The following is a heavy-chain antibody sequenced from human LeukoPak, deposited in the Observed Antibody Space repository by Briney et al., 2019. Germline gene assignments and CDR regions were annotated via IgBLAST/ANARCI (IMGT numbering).Heavy chain of an antibody. D-gene: IGHD3-10*01. CDR1: GYTFTGYY. V-gene: IGHV1-2*02. J-gene: IGHJ5*02. CDR3: ARADYYGSGSYYIGNWFDP. CDR2: INPNTGGT. Sequence: GASVKVSCKASGYTFTGYYIHWVRQAPGQGLEWMGWINPNTGGTNYAQKFQGRVTMTRDTSISTAYMELSRLRSDDTAVYYCARADYYGSGSYYIGNWFDPWGQGTLVTVPS.